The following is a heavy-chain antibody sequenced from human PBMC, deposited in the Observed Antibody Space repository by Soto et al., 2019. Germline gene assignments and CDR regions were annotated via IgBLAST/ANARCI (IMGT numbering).Heavy chain of an antibody. CDR3: ARDDSSGYYYGY. D-gene: IGHD3-22*01. J-gene: IGHJ4*02. V-gene: IGHV1-69*13. CDR1: GGTFSSYA. CDR2: IIPIFGTA. Sequence: AVKVSCKACGGTFSSYAISWVRQAPGQGLEWMGGIIPIFGTANYAQKFQGRVTITADESTSTAYMELSSLRSEDTAVYYCARDDSSGYYYGYWGQGTLVTVSS.